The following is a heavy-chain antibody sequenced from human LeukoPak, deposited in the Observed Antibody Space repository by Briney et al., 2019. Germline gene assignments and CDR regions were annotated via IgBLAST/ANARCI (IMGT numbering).Heavy chain of an antibody. D-gene: IGHD2-15*01. CDR1: GFTFSSYS. CDR3: ARGPYCGGGTCYVLGAFDI. J-gene: IGHJ3*02. CDR2: ISSSSSYI. V-gene: IGHV3-21*01. Sequence: GGSLRLSCAASGFTFSSYSMNWVRQAPGKGLEWVSSISSSSSYIYYADSVKGRFTISRDNAKNSLYLQMNSLRAEDTAVYYCARGPYCGGGTCYVLGAFDIWGQGTTVTVS.